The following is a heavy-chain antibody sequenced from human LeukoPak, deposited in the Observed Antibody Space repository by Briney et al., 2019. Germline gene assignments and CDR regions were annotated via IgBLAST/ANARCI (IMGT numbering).Heavy chain of an antibody. J-gene: IGHJ4*02. Sequence: SETLSLTCTVSGASISSYYWSWIRRLPGKGLEWIGYIYYSGNTNYNPSLKSRVTISIDTSKSQVSLRLSAVTAADTAVYFCASAGGTSPTLDYWGRGALVTVSS. CDR1: GASISSYY. CDR3: ASAGGTSPTLDY. CDR2: IYYSGNT. V-gene: IGHV4-59*01. D-gene: IGHD6-25*01.